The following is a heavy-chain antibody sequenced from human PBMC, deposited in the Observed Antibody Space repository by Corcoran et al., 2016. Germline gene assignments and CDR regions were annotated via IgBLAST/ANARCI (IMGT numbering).Heavy chain of an antibody. V-gene: IGHV1-18*01. D-gene: IGHD3-10*01. CDR2: ISTYTGNT. Sequence: QVQLVQSGAEVKKPGASVKVSCKASGYTFSSSGISWVRQAPGQGLGWMGWISTYTGNTNYVQKFQGRVTMTTDTSTSTAYMELRSLRYEDTAIYYCAKECTTISCPSLFDYWGQGTLVTVAS. CDR1: GYTFSSSG. CDR3: AKECTTISCPSLFDY. J-gene: IGHJ4*02.